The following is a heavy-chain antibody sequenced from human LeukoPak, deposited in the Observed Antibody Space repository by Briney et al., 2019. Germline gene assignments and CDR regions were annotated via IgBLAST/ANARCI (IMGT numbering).Heavy chain of an antibody. V-gene: IGHV4-38-2*02. CDR1: GYSISSGYY. CDR3: ARGEYYYDSSGYYSRPLSPFDI. CDR2: IYHSGST. J-gene: IGHJ3*02. Sequence: SETLSLTCTVSGYSISSGYYWGWIRQPPGKGLEWIGSIYHSGSTYYNPSLKSRVTISVDTSKNQFSLKLSSVTAADTAVYYCARGEYYYDSSGYYSRPLSPFDIWGQGTMVTVSS. D-gene: IGHD3-22*01.